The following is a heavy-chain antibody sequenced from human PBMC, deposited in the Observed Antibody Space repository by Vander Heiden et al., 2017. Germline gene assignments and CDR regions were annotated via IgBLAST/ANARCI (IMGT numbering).Heavy chain of an antibody. CDR2: ISSSSSYI. CDR1: GFTSRSYS. Sequence: EVTLLESRGGLVEPAGSRRPSCAASGFTSRSYSRNWVRQAAGKGLEWVSSISSSSSYIYYADSVKGRFTISRDNAKNSLYLQMNSLRAEDTAVYYCARGPGWFDPWGQGTLVTVSS. CDR3: ARGPGWFDP. V-gene: IGHV3-21*01. J-gene: IGHJ5*02.